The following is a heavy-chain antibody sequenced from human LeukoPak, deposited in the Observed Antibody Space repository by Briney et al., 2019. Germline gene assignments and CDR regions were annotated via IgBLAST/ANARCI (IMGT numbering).Heavy chain of an antibody. CDR2: ISDSGST. Sequence: SETVSCTCSVSGVTGSSYSWSWIGQPPGKGLEYFGHISDSGSTTYNPSLKSRVSISVDTSKNQFSLKLRFATAADTAFYFCARLGSRRLLDFWGQGALVTVSS. J-gene: IGHJ4*02. CDR3: ARLGSRRLLDF. V-gene: IGHV4-59*08. D-gene: IGHD2-21*02. CDR1: GVTGSSYS.